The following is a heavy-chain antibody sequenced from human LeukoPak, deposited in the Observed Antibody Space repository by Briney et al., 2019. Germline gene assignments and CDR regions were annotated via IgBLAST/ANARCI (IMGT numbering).Heavy chain of an antibody. CDR3: ARRVVVTAIHLDV. Sequence: SETLSLTCAVYGGSFSGYYWSWIRQPPGKGLEWIGEINHSGSTNYNPSLKSRVTISVDTSKNQFSLKLSSVTAADTAVYYCARRVVVTAIHLDVWGQGTTVTVPS. D-gene: IGHD2-21*02. J-gene: IGHJ6*02. CDR2: INHSGST. CDR1: GGSFSGYY. V-gene: IGHV4-34*01.